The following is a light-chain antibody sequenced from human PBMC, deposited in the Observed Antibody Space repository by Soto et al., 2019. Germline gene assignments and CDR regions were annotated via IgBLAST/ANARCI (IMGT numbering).Light chain of an antibody. V-gene: IGKV1-9*01. CDR1: QGISSY. CDR2: AAS. CDR3: QQYNLYPWT. Sequence: GERVTITCRASQGISSYLAWYQQKPGKAPKLLIYAASTLQSGVPSRFSGSGSGTEFTLTISSLQPDDIATYYCQQYNLYPWTFGQGTKVDI. J-gene: IGKJ1*01.